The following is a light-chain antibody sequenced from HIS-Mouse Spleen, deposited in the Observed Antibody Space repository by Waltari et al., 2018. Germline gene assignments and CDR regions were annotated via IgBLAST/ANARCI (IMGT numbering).Light chain of an antibody. Sequence: QSVLTQPPSASGTPGQRVTISCSGSSSNIGSNTVNWYQQLPGTAPKLPIYSNNQRPSGVPDRVSGSKSGTSASLAISGLQSEDEADYYCAAWDDSLNGWVFGGGTKLTVL. CDR2: SNN. J-gene: IGLJ3*02. CDR3: AAWDDSLNGWV. V-gene: IGLV1-44*01. CDR1: SSNIGSNT.